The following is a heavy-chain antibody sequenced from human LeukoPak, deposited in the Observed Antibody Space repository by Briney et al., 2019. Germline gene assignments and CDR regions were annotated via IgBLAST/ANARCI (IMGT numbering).Heavy chain of an antibody. J-gene: IGHJ6*02. D-gene: IGHD2-21*02. V-gene: IGHV1-8*01. CDR3: ARRVVVTASPQVLLYVDV. Sequence: ASVKVSFKSSGYTFPSYVINWVRQPPGQGLEWMGWINPNKGGPDLVHKVHGRVTITSNTSISKAYMELSSMRSEDAAVYYCARRVVVTASPQVLLYVDVWDQGTTVTVSS. CDR2: INPNKGGP. CDR1: GYTFPSYV.